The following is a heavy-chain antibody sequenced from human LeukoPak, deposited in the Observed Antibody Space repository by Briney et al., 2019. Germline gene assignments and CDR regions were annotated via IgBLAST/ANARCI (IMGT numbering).Heavy chain of an antibody. V-gene: IGHV4-59*08. CDR1: GGSISSYY. Sequence: PSETLSLTCTVSGGSISSYYWSWIRQPPGKGLEWIGYIYYSGSTNYNPSLKSRVTISVDTSKNQFSLKLSSVTAADAAVYYCARLWTSYDSSGYYHDDAFDIWGQGTMVTVSS. CDR2: IYYSGST. J-gene: IGHJ3*02. CDR3: ARLWTSYDSSGYYHDDAFDI. D-gene: IGHD3-22*01.